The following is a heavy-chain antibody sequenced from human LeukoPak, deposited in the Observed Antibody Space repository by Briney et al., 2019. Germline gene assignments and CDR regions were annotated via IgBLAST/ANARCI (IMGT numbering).Heavy chain of an antibody. V-gene: IGHV3-48*04. CDR2: ISSSSSTI. J-gene: IGHJ4*02. D-gene: IGHD3-3*01. CDR3: ARALQRVLRFLEWSRPFDY. CDR1: GFTFSSYS. Sequence: GGSLRLSCAASGFTFSSYSTNWVRQAPGKGLEWVSYISSSSSTIYYADSVKGRFTISRDNAKNSLYLQMNSLRAEDTAVYYCARALQRVLRFLEWSRPFDYWGQGTLVIVSS.